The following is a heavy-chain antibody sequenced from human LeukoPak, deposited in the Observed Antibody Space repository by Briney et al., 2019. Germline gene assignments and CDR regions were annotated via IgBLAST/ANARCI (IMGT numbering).Heavy chain of an antibody. D-gene: IGHD3-10*01. J-gene: IGHJ5*02. CDR1: GGSISSGGYY. CDR3: ARLPYGSGSSFDP. V-gene: IGHV4-61*02. Sequence: SETLSLTCTVSGGSISSGGYYWTWIRQPAGKGLEWIGRIYSSGSTNYNPSLKSRVTISIDTSKNQFSLKLSSVTAADTAVYYCARLPYGSGSSFDPWGQGTLVTVSS. CDR2: IYSSGST.